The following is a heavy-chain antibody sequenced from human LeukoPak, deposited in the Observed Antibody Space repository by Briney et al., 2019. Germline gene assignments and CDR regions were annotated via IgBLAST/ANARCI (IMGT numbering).Heavy chain of an antibody. CDR1: GYTFTSYA. CDR2: INAGNGNT. V-gene: IGHV1-3*01. J-gene: IGHJ3*02. CDR3: ARWELLHDAFDI. D-gene: IGHD1-26*01. Sequence: ASVKVSCKASGYTFTSYAMHWVRQAPGQRLEWMGWINAGNGNTKYSQKFQGRVTITRDTSASTAYMELSSLRSEDTAVYYCARWELLHDAFDIWGQGTMVTVSS.